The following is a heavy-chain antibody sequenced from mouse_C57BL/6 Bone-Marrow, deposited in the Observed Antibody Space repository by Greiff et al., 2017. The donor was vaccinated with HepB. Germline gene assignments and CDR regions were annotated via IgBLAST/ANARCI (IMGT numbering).Heavy chain of an antibody. CDR2: IHPNSGST. J-gene: IGHJ2*01. CDR3: ARDGYYPYYFDY. V-gene: IGHV1-64*01. D-gene: IGHD2-3*01. Sequence: VKLMESGAELVKPGASVKLSCKASGYTFTSYWMHWVKQRPGQGLEWIGMIHPNSGSTNYNEKFKSKATLTVDKSSSTAYMQLSSLTSEDSAVYYCARDGYYPYYFDYWGQGTTLTVSS. CDR1: GYTFTSYW.